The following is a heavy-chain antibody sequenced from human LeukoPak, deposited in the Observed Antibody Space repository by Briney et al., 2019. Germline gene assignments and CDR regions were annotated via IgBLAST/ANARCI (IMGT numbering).Heavy chain of an antibody. CDR2: ISYDGSNK. Sequence: PGGSLRLSCAASGFTFSSYGMHWVRQAPGKGLEWVAVISYDGSNKYYADSVKGRFTISRDNSKNTLYLQMNSLRAEDTAVYYCAKGQDSSSWSYGEYFQHWGQGTLVTVSS. CDR3: AKGQDSSSWSYGEYFQH. CDR1: GFTFSSYG. D-gene: IGHD6-13*01. V-gene: IGHV3-30*18. J-gene: IGHJ1*01.